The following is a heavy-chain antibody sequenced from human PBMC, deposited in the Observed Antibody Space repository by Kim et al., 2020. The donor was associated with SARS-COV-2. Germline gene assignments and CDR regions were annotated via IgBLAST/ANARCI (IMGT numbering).Heavy chain of an antibody. Sequence: AFIRIESKGATTEYAASVKGRFPISRDDSKSIAYLQMNSLKTEDTAVYYCTRVVGYWGQGVLVTVS. CDR2: IRIESKGATT. J-gene: IGHJ4*02. V-gene: IGHV3-49*02. CDR3: TRVVGY.